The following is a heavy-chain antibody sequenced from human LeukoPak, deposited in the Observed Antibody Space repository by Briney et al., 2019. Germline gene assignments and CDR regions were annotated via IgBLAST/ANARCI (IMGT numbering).Heavy chain of an antibody. J-gene: IGHJ3*02. CDR3: AILPGDYYDTNDAFDI. Sequence: SETLSLTCTVSGGSISSYYWSWIRQPPGKGLVWIGYIYYCGSTNYNPSLKSRVTISVDTSKNQFSLQLSSVTAADTAVYYCAILPGDYYDTNDAFDIWGQGTMVTVSS. V-gene: IGHV4-59*08. CDR1: GGSISSYY. D-gene: IGHD3-22*01. CDR2: IYYCGST.